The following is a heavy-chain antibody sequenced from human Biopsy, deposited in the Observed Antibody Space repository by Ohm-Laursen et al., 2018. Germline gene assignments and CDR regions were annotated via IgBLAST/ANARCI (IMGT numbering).Heavy chain of an antibody. D-gene: IGHD5-12*01. J-gene: IGHJ1*01. CDR3: VRQGGYFQN. CDR1: GGSVGSDTFH. V-gene: IGHV4-61*01. CDR2: VYYTGNT. Sequence: SETLSLTCSVSGGSVGSDTFHWGWIRQPPGKGLEWIGHVYYTGNTNYNPSLKSRVTISMDMSKNQFSLRLSSVTAADTAVYYCVRQGGYFQNWGPGSQVAVSS.